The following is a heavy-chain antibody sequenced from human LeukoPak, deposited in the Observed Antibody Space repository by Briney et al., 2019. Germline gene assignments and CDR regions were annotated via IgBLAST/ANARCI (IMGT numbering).Heavy chain of an antibody. CDR1: GFRFDDYG. J-gene: IGHJ6*03. V-gene: IGHV3-20*04. CDR2: TNWDGAST. Sequence: GSLRLSWAASGFRFDDYGMSWVRHVPGKGLEWVSGTNWDGASTGYADSVKGRFTISRDNVKNSLYLQMNSLRVEDTALYFCGRVYCSTTSCYDYYDYYMDVWGIGTAVTVSS. CDR3: GRVYCSTTSCYDYYDYYMDV. D-gene: IGHD2-2*01.